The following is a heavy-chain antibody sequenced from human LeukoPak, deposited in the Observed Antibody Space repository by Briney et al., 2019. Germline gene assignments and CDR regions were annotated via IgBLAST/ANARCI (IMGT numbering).Heavy chain of an antibody. J-gene: IGHJ5*02. Sequence: SETLSLTCAVYGGSFSGYYWSWIRQPRGKGLEWIGEINHSGSTNYNPSLKSRVTISVDTSKNQFSLKLSSVTAADTAVYYCTSRRAPSWFDPWGQGTLVTVSS. CDR3: TSRRAPSWFDP. CDR1: GGSFSGYY. V-gene: IGHV4-34*01. D-gene: IGHD5-24*01. CDR2: INHSGST.